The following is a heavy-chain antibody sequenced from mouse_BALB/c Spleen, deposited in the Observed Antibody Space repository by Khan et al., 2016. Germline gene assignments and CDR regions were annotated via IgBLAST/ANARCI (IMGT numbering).Heavy chain of an antibody. Sequence: EVELVESGGGLVKPGGSLKLSCAASGFTFSDYYMYWVRQTPEKRLEWVATISDGGSYTYYPDRLKGRFTLSRDNAKNNLYLQLSSLKSEDDAMYYCAREGLRRRFAYWGQGTLVTVSA. J-gene: IGHJ3*01. CDR1: GFTFSDYY. D-gene: IGHD2-4*01. CDR3: AREGLRRRFAY. V-gene: IGHV5-4*02. CDR2: ISDGGSYT.